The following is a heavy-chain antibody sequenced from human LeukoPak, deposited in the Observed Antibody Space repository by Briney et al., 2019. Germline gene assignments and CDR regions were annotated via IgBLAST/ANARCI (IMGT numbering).Heavy chain of an antibody. J-gene: IGHJ4*02. Sequence: GGSLRLSCAASGISFDDYVLHWVRQAPGKGLEWVSLISGDGGSTIYTDSVKGRFTISRDNSKNSLYLQMNSLRTEDTALYYCAKDMRFRSTSYGEFDFWGQGTLVTVSS. CDR3: AKDMRFRSTSYGEFDF. D-gene: IGHD2-2*01. CDR2: ISGDGGST. CDR1: GISFDDYV. V-gene: IGHV3-43*02.